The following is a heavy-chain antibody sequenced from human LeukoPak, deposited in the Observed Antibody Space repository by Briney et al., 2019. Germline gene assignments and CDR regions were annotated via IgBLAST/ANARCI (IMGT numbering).Heavy chain of an antibody. Sequence: SETLSLTCTVSGGSISSGGYYWSWIRQHPGKGLEWIGYIYYSGSTYYNPSLKSRVTISVDTSKNQFSLKLSSVTAADTAVYYCARPGAYCGGDCYFDYWGQGTLVTVSS. CDR1: GGSISSGGYY. CDR2: IYYSGST. D-gene: IGHD2-21*02. CDR3: ARPGAYCGGDCYFDY. V-gene: IGHV4-31*03. J-gene: IGHJ4*02.